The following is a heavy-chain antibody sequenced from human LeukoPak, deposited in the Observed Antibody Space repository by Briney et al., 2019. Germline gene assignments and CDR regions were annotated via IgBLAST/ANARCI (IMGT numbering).Heavy chain of an antibody. V-gene: IGHV3-23*01. CDR2: ISGSGGTT. CDR3: ARYHVNYDST. J-gene: IGHJ3*01. CDR1: GFSFSTYA. Sequence: PGGSLRLSCSASGFSFSTYAMTWVRQAPGKGLEWVSVISGSGGTTAYADSVKGRFSISRDNAKNSLYLQMNSLRVEDTAVYYCARYHVNYDSTWGQGTMVTVSS. D-gene: IGHD3-22*01.